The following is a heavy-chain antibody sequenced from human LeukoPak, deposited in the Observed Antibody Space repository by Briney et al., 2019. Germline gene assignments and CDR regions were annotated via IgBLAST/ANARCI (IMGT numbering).Heavy chain of an antibody. CDR2: IYHSGYA. Sequence: SETLSLTCAVSGYSTNSGYSWTWLRQRPGKALEWIGNIYHSGYAYYNPSLKSRVTISLDASKNQFSLRLSSVTAADTAVYYCARNSSLTTLKGGWFDPWGQGTLVTVSS. J-gene: IGHJ5*02. D-gene: IGHD4-11*01. CDR1: GYSTNSGYS. CDR3: ARNSSLTTLKGGWFDP. V-gene: IGHV4-38-2*01.